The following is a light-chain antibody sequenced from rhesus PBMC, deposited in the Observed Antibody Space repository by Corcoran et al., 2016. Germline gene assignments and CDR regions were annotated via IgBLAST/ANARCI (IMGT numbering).Light chain of an antibody. CDR1: QNIYSN. CDR2: AAS. Sequence: DIQMTQSPSALSASVGDRVTISCRASQNIYSNFAWYQQKPGKAPKLSFYAASSLQTGIPSRFSGSGPGTDVTLTISSLAPEDSASYYCQHYYDNPYSFGQGTKVEVK. V-gene: IGKV1S12*01. CDR3: QHYYDNPYS. J-gene: IGKJ2*01.